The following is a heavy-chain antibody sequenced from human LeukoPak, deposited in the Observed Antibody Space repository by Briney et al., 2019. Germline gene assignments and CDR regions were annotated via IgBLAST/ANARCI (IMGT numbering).Heavy chain of an antibody. V-gene: IGHV4-59*05. D-gene: IGHD1-1*01. J-gene: IGHJ6*02. CDR2: IYNSGST. CDR1: GGSISSYY. CDR3: ARHPWNSGMDV. Sequence: SETLSLTCTVSGGSISSYYWSWIRQPPGKGLEWIGSIYNSGSTYYNPSLKSRVTISVDTSKNQFSLKLNSVTAADTAVYYCARHPWNSGMDVWGQGTTVTVSS.